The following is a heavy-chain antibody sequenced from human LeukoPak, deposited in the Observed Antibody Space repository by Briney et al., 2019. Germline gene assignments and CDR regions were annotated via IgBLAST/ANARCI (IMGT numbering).Heavy chain of an antibody. CDR3: AKGGRWDYYDSSH. Sequence: PGGSLRLSCAASGLTFSSYAMTWVRQAPGKGLEWVSGIGGNGGTTYYADSVKGRFTISRDNSKNTLYLQMDSLRIEDTAVYYCAKGGRWDYYDSSHWGQGTMVTVSS. CDR1: GLTFSSYA. D-gene: IGHD3-22*01. CDR2: IGGNGGTT. J-gene: IGHJ3*01. V-gene: IGHV3-23*01.